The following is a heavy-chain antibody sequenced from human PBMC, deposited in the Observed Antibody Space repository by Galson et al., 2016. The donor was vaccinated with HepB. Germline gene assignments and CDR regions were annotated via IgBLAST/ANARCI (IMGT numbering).Heavy chain of an antibody. CDR3: VREMSTGEIDDGFDI. CDR2: IWYDGSNE. D-gene: IGHD5/OR15-5a*01. J-gene: IGHJ3*02. V-gene: IGHV3-33*01. Sequence: SLRLSCAASGFTFGSYGMHWVRQAPGTGLEWVAIIWYDGSNENYADSVKGRFSISRDNSKKTLSLQMNSLRAEDTAVYYCVREMSTGEIDDGFDIWGQGTMVTVSS. CDR1: GFTFGSYG.